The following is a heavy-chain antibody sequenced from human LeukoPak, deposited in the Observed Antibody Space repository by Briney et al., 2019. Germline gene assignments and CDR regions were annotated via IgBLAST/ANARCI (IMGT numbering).Heavy chain of an antibody. CDR1: GYTFTGYY. V-gene: IGHV1-46*01. Sequence: ASVKVSCKASGYTFTGYYMHWVRQAPGQGLEWMGIINPSGGSTSYAQKFQGRVTMTRDMSTSTVYMELSSLRSEDTAVYYCARCLGYYYDSRWLDYWGQGTLVTVSS. CDR2: INPSGGST. D-gene: IGHD3-22*01. CDR3: ARCLGYYYDSRWLDY. J-gene: IGHJ4*02.